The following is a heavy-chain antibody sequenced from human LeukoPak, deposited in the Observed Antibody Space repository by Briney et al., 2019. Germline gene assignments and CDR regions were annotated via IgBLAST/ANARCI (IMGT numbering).Heavy chain of an antibody. CDR2: IGRTGGDT. CDR1: GFTFRNYA. Sequence: GGSLRLSCAASGFTFRNYALSWVRQAPGKGLEWLSTIGRTGGDTYYADSVKGRFTISRDNSKNTLDLQMNSLRADETAIYYCAKDRDYAFDYWGQGTLVTVSS. CDR3: AKDRDYAFDY. D-gene: IGHD4-17*01. V-gene: IGHV3-23*01. J-gene: IGHJ4*02.